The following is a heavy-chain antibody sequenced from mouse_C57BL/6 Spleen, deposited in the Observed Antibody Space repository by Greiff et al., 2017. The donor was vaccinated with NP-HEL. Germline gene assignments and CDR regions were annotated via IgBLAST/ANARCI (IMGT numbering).Heavy chain of an antibody. D-gene: IGHD2-5*01. Sequence: EVQLQQSGPGMVKPSQSLSLTCTVTGYSITSGYDWHWIRHFPGNKLEWMGYISYSGSTNYNPSLKSRISITHDTSKNHFFLKLNSVTTEDTATYYCARDHSNYFAYWGQGTLVTVSA. CDR2: ISYSGST. J-gene: IGHJ3*01. CDR3: ARDHSNYFAY. CDR1: GYSITSGYD. V-gene: IGHV3-1*01.